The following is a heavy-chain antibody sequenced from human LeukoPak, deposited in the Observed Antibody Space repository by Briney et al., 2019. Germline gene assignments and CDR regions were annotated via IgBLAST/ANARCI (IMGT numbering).Heavy chain of an antibody. CDR1: GFTFSSYW. CDR3: ASLSNAWEFDY. Sequence: PGGSLRLSCTASGFTFSSYWMHWVRQAPGRGLVWVSLINSDGSSATYADSVKGRFTISRDNAKNTLYLQMNSLRAEDTAVYYCASLSNAWEFDYWGQGTLVSVSS. V-gene: IGHV3-74*01. J-gene: IGHJ4*02. D-gene: IGHD1-26*01. CDR2: INSDGSSA.